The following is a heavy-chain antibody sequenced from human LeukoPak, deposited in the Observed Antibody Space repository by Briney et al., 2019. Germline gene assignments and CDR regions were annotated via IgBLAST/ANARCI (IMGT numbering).Heavy chain of an antibody. V-gene: IGHV3-23*01. CDR3: AKELTTTRDY. Sequence: GGSLRLSCAASGFIFSNYAMSWVRQAPGKGLEWVSAILSGGDTASYADSVRGRFTISRDNSKNTLYLQMNSLRAEDTAVYYCAKELTTTRDYWGQGTLVTVSS. J-gene: IGHJ4*02. D-gene: IGHD1-1*01. CDR1: GFIFSNYA. CDR2: ILSGGDTA.